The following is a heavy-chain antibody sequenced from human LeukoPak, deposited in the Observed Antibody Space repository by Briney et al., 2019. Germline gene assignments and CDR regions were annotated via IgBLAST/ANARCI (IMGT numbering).Heavy chain of an antibody. V-gene: IGHV5-51*01. CDR2: IYPGDSDT. CDR3: ARGNMVRGVIYAFDI. D-gene: IGHD3-10*01. CDR1: GYTFTSYW. Sequence: GESLKISCQGSGYTFTSYWIAWLRQMPGKGLEWMGIIYPGDSDTRYSPSFQGQVTISADKSITTAYLQWSSLKASDTAMYYCARGNMVRGVIYAFDIWGQGTMVTVSS. J-gene: IGHJ3*02.